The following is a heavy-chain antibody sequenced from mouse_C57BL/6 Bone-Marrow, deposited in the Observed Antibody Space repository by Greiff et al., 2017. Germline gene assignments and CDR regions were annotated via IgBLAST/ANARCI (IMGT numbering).Heavy chain of an antibody. CDR1: GYSFTGYY. V-gene: IGHV1-42*01. CDR3: ARGIYYGYAWFAY. CDR2: INPSTGGT. J-gene: IGHJ3*01. D-gene: IGHD2-1*01. Sequence: EVKLQQSGPELVKPGASVKISCKASGYSFTGYYMNWVKQSPEKSLEWIGEINPSTGGTTYNQKFKAKATLTVDKSSSTAYMQLKSLTSEDSAVYYCARGIYYGYAWFAYWGQGTLVPGSA.